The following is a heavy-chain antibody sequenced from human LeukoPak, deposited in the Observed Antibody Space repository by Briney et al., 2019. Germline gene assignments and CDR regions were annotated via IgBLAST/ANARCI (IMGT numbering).Heavy chain of an antibody. Sequence: ASVKVSCKASGYTFTGYYMHWVRQAPGQGLEWMGWINPNSGGTNYAQKFQGRVTMTRDTSISTAYMELSRLRSDDTAVYYCARHPPAIMITFGGVPYDYWGQGPLVTVSS. D-gene: IGHD3-16*01. V-gene: IGHV1-2*02. CDR2: INPNSGGT. J-gene: IGHJ4*02. CDR3: ARHPPAIMITFGGVPYDY. CDR1: GYTFTGYY.